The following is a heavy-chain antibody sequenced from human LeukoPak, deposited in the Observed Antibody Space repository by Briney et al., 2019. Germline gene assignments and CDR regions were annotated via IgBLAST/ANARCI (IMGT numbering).Heavy chain of an antibody. CDR3: ANHLACGSTTCPSFDH. J-gene: IGHJ4*02. Sequence: GGSLRLSCAASGFTFSRYSVNWVRQAPGKGLEWVSSISHSGYDIYYADSVKGRFTISRDNAKNSLSLQMNNLRIDDTAVYYCANHLACGSTTCPSFDHWGQGTLVTVSS. D-gene: IGHD2-2*01. V-gene: IGHV3-21*01. CDR2: ISHSGYDI. CDR1: GFTFSRYS.